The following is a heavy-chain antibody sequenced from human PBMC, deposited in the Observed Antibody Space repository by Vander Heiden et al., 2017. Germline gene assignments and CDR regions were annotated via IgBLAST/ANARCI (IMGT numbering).Heavy chain of an antibody. D-gene: IGHD2-15*01. CDR1: GVTFSSYA. V-gene: IGHV1-69*01. Sequence: VQLVQSGAAVKQPGSSVTVSCKASGVTFSSYALRWVRQAPGQGLEWMGGIIPIVGTANDAQKFQGRVTITADESTSTAYMELSSLRSEDTAVYYCARDREAATGYYYGMDVWGQGTTVTVSS. CDR2: IIPIVGTA. J-gene: IGHJ6*02. CDR3: ARDREAATGYYYGMDV.